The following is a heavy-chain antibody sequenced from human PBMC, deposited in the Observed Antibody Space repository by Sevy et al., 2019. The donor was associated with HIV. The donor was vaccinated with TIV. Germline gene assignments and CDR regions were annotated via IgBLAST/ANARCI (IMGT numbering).Heavy chain of an antibody. CDR2: IWYDGTNK. CDR3: XXXXXXGIPYFEY. J-gene: IGHJ4*02. CDR1: GFTFSDYG. V-gene: IGHV3-33*01. D-gene: IGHD3-10*01. Sequence: GGSLRLSCVASGFTFSDYGMHWVRQAPGKGLEWVAVIWYDGTNKKYADSVKGRFTISKDNSKNTLYLQMSSLRAEDXXXXXXXXXXXXGIPYFEYWGQGALVTVSS.